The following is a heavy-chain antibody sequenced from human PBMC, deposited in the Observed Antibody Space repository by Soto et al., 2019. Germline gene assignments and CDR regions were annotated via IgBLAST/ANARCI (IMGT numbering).Heavy chain of an antibody. CDR3: AREPYYYGSGRDGMDV. CDR2: IYYSGST. D-gene: IGHD3-10*01. V-gene: IGHV4-31*03. J-gene: IGHJ6*02. Sequence: QVQLQESGPGLVKPSQTLSLTCTVSGGSISSGGYYWSWIRQHPGKGQEWIGYIYYSGSTYYNPSLKSRVTISVDTSKNQFSLKLSSVTAADTAVYYCAREPYYYGSGRDGMDVWGQGTTVTVSS. CDR1: GGSISSGGYY.